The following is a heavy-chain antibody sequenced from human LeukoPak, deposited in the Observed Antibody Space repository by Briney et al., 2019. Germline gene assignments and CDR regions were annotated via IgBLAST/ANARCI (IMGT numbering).Heavy chain of an antibody. D-gene: IGHD3-3*01. Sequence: GGSLRLSCAASGFTFSSYWMSWVRQAPGKGLEWVANIKQDGSEKYYVDSGKGRFTISRDNAKNSLYLQMNSLRAEDTAVYYCAKDSGFISYYDFWSGYSKGEGGYFDYWGQGTLVTVSS. V-gene: IGHV3-7*03. CDR1: GFTFSSYW. CDR2: IKQDGSEK. CDR3: AKDSGFISYYDFWSGYSKGEGGYFDY. J-gene: IGHJ4*02.